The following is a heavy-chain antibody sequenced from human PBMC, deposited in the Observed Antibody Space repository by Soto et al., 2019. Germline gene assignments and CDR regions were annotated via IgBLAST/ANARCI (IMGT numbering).Heavy chain of an antibody. V-gene: IGHV3-30*18. CDR2: ISYDGSNK. J-gene: IGHJ6*02. CDR3: AKVGSFDFWSGSLYGMDV. D-gene: IGHD3-3*01. Sequence: GGSLRLSCAASGFTFSSYGMHWVRQAPGKGLEWVAVISYDGSNKYYADSVKGRFTISRDNSKNTLYLQMNSLRAEDTAVYYCAKVGSFDFWSGSLYGMDVWGQGTTVTVSS. CDR1: GFTFSSYG.